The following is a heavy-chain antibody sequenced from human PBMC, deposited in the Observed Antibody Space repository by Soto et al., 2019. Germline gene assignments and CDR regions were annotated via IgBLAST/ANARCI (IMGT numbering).Heavy chain of an antibody. J-gene: IGHJ4*02. CDR1: GFTFSSYG. Sequence: GGSLRLSCAASGFTFSSYGMHWVRQAPGKGLEWVAVIWYDGSNKYYADSVKGRFTISRDNSKNTLYLQMNSLRAEDTAVYYCAREYYDSSGYYLLPVDYWGQGTLVTVSS. CDR2: IWYDGSNK. D-gene: IGHD3-22*01. V-gene: IGHV3-33*01. CDR3: AREYYDSSGYYLLPVDY.